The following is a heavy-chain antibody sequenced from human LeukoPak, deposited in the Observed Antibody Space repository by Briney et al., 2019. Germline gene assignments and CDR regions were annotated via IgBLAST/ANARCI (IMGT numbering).Heavy chain of an antibody. D-gene: IGHD1-26*01. V-gene: IGHV3-7*05. CDR1: GFTFRDYW. J-gene: IGHJ4*02. Sequence: GGSLRLSCAASGFTFRDYWMNWVRQAPGKGLVGVASIKQGGSEKYYVDSVKGRFTISRDNAKNSLYLQMNSLRAEDTAVYYCARDGTSIVGSLDYWGQGTLVTVSS. CDR2: IKQGGSEK. CDR3: ARDGTSIVGSLDY.